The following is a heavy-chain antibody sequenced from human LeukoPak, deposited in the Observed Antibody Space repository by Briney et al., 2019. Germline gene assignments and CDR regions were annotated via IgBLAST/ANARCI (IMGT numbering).Heavy chain of an antibody. Sequence: GGSLRLSCAPSDFTFSTFTMHWVRQATGKGLEWVSSVSSSSRTINYADSVQGRSTVSRDNANNSMYLQINDLRREDTAVYYCARGSPRGGLDSWGQGTLVTVSS. CDR3: ARGSPRGGLDS. D-gene: IGHD1-14*01. CDR1: DFTFSTFT. CDR2: VSSSSRTI. J-gene: IGHJ4*02. V-gene: IGHV3-48*01.